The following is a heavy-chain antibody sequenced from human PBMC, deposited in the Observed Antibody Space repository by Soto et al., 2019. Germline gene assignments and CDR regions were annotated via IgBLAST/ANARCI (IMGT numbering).Heavy chain of an antibody. CDR1: GFTFSSHS. CDR3: ASIPGGPPLRYFDY. J-gene: IGHJ4*02. Sequence: EVQLVESGGGLVKPGGSLRLSCAASGFTFSSHSMNWVRQAPGKGLEWVSSMSSSGSYIYYADSLRGRFAISRDNAENSLYLQMNSLRAEDTAVYYCASIPGGPPLRYFDYWGQGTLVTVSS. D-gene: IGHD3-10*01. V-gene: IGHV3-21*01. CDR2: MSSSGSYI.